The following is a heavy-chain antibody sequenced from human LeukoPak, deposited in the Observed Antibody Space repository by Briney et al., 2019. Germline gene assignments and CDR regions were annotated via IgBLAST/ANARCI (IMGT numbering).Heavy chain of an antibody. J-gene: IGHJ4*02. V-gene: IGHV3-48*03. CDR3: ARELLLCGGDCNDY. CDR2: IDGGGGSI. CDR1: GFTVSSNY. Sequence: GGSLRLSCAASGFTVSSNYMNWVRQVPGKGLEWVSHIDGGGGSIFYADSVKGRFTVSRDNAKNSLYLQMNSLRVEDTAIYYCARELLLCGGDCNDYWGQGTLVTVSS. D-gene: IGHD2-21*02.